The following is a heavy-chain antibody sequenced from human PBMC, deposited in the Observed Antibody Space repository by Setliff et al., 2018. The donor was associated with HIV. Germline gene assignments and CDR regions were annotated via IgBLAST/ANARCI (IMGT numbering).Heavy chain of an antibody. CDR1: GVSISNYY. V-gene: IGHV4-4*07. CDR2: IFTSGNT. J-gene: IGHJ4*02. Sequence: SETLSLTCTVSGVSISNYYWSWIRQPAGKGLEWIGRIFTSGNTNYNPSLKSRVTMSVDTSKKQFSLKLTSVTAADTAVYYCAGHFYYSGSGIWAGLDSWGQGTLVTVSS. CDR3: AGHFYYSGSGIWAGLDS. D-gene: IGHD3-10*01.